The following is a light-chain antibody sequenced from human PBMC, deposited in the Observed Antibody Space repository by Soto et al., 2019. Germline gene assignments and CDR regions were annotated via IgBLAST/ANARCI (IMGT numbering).Light chain of an antibody. CDR1: SSDVGGYNY. Sequence: QSVLTQAASVSGSPGQSITISCTGTSSDVGGYNYVSWYQQFPGKVPKLLIYNVSNRPSGVSNRFSGSKSGNTASLTISGLQAEDEADYFCTSSTSGSLHVFGTGTKVTVL. J-gene: IGLJ1*01. CDR3: TSSTSGSLHV. V-gene: IGLV2-14*01. CDR2: NVS.